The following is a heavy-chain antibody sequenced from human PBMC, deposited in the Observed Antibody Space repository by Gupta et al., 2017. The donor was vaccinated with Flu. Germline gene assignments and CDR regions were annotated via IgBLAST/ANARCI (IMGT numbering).Heavy chain of an antibody. D-gene: IGHD6-19*01. CDR2: TYHSGST. Sequence: QLQLLESRPGLAQPPWTLSLTCAVSGGSISSSNWWSWVRQPPGKGLEWMGETYHSGSTNYNPALKSRVTISVEKSKHQLSRKLRSVTAPEPAVYYCARGWRHSSGWYLDDWGQVTLVTVFS. CDR1: GGSISSSNW. J-gene: IGHJ4*02. CDR3: ARGWRHSSGWYLDD. V-gene: IGHV4-4*03.